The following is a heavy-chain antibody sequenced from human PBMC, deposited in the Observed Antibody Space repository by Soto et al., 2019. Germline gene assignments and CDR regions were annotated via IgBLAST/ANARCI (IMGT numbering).Heavy chain of an antibody. J-gene: IGHJ4*02. D-gene: IGHD3-10*01. CDR1: GGSFSGYY. V-gene: IGHV4-34*01. Sequence: QVQLQQWGAGLLKPSETLSLTCAVYGGSFSGYYWSWIRHPPGKGLEWIGEINHSGSTNYNPSLKSRVTISVDTSKNQFSLKLSSVTAADTAVYYCASVLYYGSGSYGDYWGQGTLVTVSS. CDR3: ASVLYYGSGSYGDY. CDR2: INHSGST.